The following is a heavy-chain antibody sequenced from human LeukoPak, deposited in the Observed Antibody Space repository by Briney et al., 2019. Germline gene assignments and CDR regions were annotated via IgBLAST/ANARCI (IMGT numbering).Heavy chain of an antibody. V-gene: IGHV4-59*01. CDR1: GGSFSKFY. CDR3: PRDVNY. Sequence: SETLSLTCTVSGGSFSKFYWSWIRQSPGEGLEWIGYIVFSGTTNYTPPLSSRATISVDTSKNEFSLRRTSVTASDTAVYYCPRDVNYWGQGTLVTVSS. J-gene: IGHJ4*02. CDR2: IVFSGTT.